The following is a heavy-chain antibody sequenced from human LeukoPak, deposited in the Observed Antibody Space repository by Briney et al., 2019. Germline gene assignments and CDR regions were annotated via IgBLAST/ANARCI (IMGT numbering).Heavy chain of an antibody. CDR1: GGSISSYY. CDR2: IYYSGST. D-gene: IGHD3-9*01. V-gene: IGHV4-59*12. J-gene: IGHJ4*02. Sequence: SETLSLTCTVSGGSISSYYWSWIRQPPGKGLEWIGYIYYSGSTNYNPSLKSRVTISVDTSKNQFSLKLSSVTAADTAVYYCARGGADDILTGYYPDYWGQGTLVTVSS. CDR3: ARGGADDILTGYYPDY.